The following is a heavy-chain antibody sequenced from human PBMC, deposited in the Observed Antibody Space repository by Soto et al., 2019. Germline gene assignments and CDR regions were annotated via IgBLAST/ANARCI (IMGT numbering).Heavy chain of an antibody. CDR3: ARHPLATRALYGLDV. CDR2: TYYRSKWNT. CDR1: GDSVSSNSAA. D-gene: IGHD6-6*01. Sequence: SRTLSLTCVISGDSVSSNSAAWNWIRQSPSRGLEWLGRTYYRSKWNTDSAVSMKNRITITTDTSKNLFSLQLDAVTPEDTAVYFCARHPLATRALYGLDVWGQGTMVTVSS. V-gene: IGHV6-1*01. J-gene: IGHJ6*02.